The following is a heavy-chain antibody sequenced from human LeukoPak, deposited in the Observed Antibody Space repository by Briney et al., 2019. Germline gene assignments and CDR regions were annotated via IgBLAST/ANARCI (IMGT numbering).Heavy chain of an antibody. CDR3: ARAPSEIGGYYPEYSRH. CDR1: GFHFSSYW. J-gene: IGHJ1*01. D-gene: IGHD3-22*01. CDR2: IKRDGST. V-gene: IGHV3-74*01. Sequence: PGGPLRLSCGASGFHFSSYWMLWVPPLPGKGVLWVSRIKRDGSTHHAHSVEGRFTISRDNAKNTLSLQMNGLRAEDTGVYYCARAPSEIGGYYPEYSRHWGQGTLVTASA.